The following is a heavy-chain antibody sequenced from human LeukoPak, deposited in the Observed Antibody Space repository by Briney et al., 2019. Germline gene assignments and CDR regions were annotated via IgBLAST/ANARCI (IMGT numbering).Heavy chain of an antibody. J-gene: IGHJ4*02. CDR3: AREDSRYFYDY. V-gene: IGHV3-30*02. CDR1: GFTFSSYG. Sequence: PGGSLRLSCEVSGFTFSSYGMHWVRQAPGKGLEWVAFIRYDGSNKYYADSVKGRFTISRDNSKNTLYLQMNSLRAEDTAVYYCAREDSRYFYDYWGQGTLVTVSS. D-gene: IGHD3-22*01. CDR2: IRYDGSNK.